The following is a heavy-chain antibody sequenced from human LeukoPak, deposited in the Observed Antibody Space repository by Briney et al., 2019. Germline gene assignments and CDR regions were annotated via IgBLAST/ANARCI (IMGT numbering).Heavy chain of an antibody. CDR1: GFTFSSYA. CDR3: GKTTVGYSSGRYPGWPVDY. D-gene: IGHD2-15*01. CDR2: ISYDGSNK. V-gene: IGHV3-30*07. J-gene: IGHJ4*02. Sequence: GGSLRLSCAASGFTFSSYAMHWVRQAPGKGLEWVAVISYDGSNKYYADSVKGRFTISRDNSKNTVYLQLDSLRVEDTAVYYCGKTTVGYSSGRYPGWPVDYWGQGTLVTVSS.